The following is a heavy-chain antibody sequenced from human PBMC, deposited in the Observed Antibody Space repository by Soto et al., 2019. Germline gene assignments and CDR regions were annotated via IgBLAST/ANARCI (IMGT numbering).Heavy chain of an antibody. CDR3: ARSRSGGVADSFDS. Sequence: QVHLVESVGGVVQPGRSLRLSCAASGFTVRRHAVHWVRQAPGKGLEWVAVVSSDGSAKYYLDSVKGRFTSSRDNSKNTAFLQLNSLSSEDTAVYYCARSRSGGVADSFDSWGQGTLVTVST. CDR1: GFTVRRHA. J-gene: IGHJ4*02. D-gene: IGHD3-10*01. CDR2: VSSDGSAK. V-gene: IGHV3-30*04.